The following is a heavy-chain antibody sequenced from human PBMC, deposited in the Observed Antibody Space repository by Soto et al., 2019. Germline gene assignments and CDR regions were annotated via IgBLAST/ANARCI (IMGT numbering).Heavy chain of an antibody. D-gene: IGHD2-21*02. CDR2: IGTRSDI. Sequence: GGSLRLSCAASGFTFSSYSMHWVRQAPGKGLEWVSSIGTRSDIYYADSVKGRFTISRDNAKNSLSLQMNSMTAEDTAVYYCAREETAWPLAYGLDVWGQGTTVTVSS. V-gene: IGHV3-21*01. J-gene: IGHJ6*02. CDR1: GFTFSSYS. CDR3: AREETAWPLAYGLDV.